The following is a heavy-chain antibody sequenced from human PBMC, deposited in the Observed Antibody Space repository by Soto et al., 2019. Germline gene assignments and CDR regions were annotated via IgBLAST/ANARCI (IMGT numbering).Heavy chain of an antibody. Sequence: EVQLVESGDVLVIPDGAWGISCEPPALPLVDYPLTRFRRIPGRGRGWVARIRAKVNSDTIKYAASAKGRFTISRDDSGNSLYLQMDSLQTEDTAVYYCARDRGRYSWDYWGQGTLVTVS. D-gene: IGHD3-10*01. CDR3: ARDRGRYSWDY. V-gene: IGHV3-72*01. CDR2: IRAKVNSDTI. CDR1: ALPLVDYP. J-gene: IGHJ4*02.